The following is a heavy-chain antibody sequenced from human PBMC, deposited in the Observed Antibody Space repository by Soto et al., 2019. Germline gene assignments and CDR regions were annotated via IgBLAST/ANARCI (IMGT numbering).Heavy chain of an antibody. CDR1: GESISGTIYY. CDR2: IYYSGST. D-gene: IGHD6-13*01. CDR3: ARPGGSGWFYFDS. V-gene: IGHV4-39*02. Sequence: SETLSLTCIVSGESISGTIYYWGWIRQPPGKGLEWIGSIYYSGSTYYNPSLKSRVTISVDTSKNHFSLKLTSVTAADTAVYYWARPGGSGWFYFDSWGQGAQVTVSS. J-gene: IGHJ4*02.